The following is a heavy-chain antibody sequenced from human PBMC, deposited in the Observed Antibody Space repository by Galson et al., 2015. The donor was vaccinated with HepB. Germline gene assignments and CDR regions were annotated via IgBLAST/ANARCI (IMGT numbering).Heavy chain of an antibody. V-gene: IGHV1-69-2*01. CDR3: ATDQIRYCSGGSCYEGGFDY. CDR1: GYTFTDYY. J-gene: IGHJ4*02. CDR2: VDPEDGET. D-gene: IGHD2-15*01. Sequence: VKVSCKVSGYTFTDYYMHWVQQAPGKGLEWMGLVDPEDGETIYAEKFQGRVTITADTSTDTAYMELSSLRSEDTAVYYCATDQIRYCSGGSCYEGGFDYWGQGTLVTVSS.